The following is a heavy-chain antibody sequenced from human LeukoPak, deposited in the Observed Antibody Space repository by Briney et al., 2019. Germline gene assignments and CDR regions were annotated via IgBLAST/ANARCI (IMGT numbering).Heavy chain of an antibody. V-gene: IGHV3-30*03. J-gene: IGHJ4*02. D-gene: IGHD5-18*01. CDR2: ISYDGSNK. CDR1: GFTFSSYS. Sequence: PGGSLRLSCAVSGFTFSSYSMNWVRQAPGKGLEWVAVISYDGSNKYYADSVKGRFTISRDNAKNSLYLQMNSLRAEDTAVYYCAREGTVDTAMVTDYWGQGTLVTVSS. CDR3: AREGTVDTAMVTDY.